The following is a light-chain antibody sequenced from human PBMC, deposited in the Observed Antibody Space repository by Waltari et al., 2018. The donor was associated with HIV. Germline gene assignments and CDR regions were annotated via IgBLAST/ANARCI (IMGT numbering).Light chain of an antibody. CDR1: ALPKKF. Sequence: SYELTQPPSVSVSPGQTARISCSGDALPKKFAYWYQQKSGQAPVLVIYEDTKRPSGIPGRCSASSSGTMATLTVSGAQVEDEADYYCYSTDTSGNHWVFGGGTRLTVL. CDR3: YSTDTSGNHWV. V-gene: IGLV3-10*01. CDR2: EDT. J-gene: IGLJ3*02.